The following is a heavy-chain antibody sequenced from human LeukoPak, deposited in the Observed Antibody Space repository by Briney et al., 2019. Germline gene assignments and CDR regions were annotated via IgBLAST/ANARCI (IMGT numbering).Heavy chain of an antibody. Sequence: HSGGSLRLSCAASGFTFSSYAMSWVPQAPGKGPERVSGISGSGGTTYYADSVKGRFTISRDNSKNTLFLQMNSLRAGDTAVYYCANRGLYSTEGSDYWGQGTLVTVSS. CDR1: GFTFSSYA. V-gene: IGHV3-23*01. CDR2: ISGSGGTT. D-gene: IGHD6-13*01. CDR3: ANRGLYSTEGSDY. J-gene: IGHJ4*02.